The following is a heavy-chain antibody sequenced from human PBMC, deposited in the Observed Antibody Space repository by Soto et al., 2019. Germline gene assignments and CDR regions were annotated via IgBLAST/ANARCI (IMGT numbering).Heavy chain of an antibody. CDR3: ASPLTGTGYAFDI. J-gene: IGHJ3*02. V-gene: IGHV1-69*13. Sequence: ASVKFSCKASGGTFSSYAISWVRQAPGQGLEWMGGIIPIFVTANYAQKFQGRVTITADESTSTAYMELSSLRSEDTAVYYCASPLTGTGYAFDIWGQGTMVTVSS. CDR1: GGTFSSYA. CDR2: IIPIFVTA. D-gene: IGHD1-20*01.